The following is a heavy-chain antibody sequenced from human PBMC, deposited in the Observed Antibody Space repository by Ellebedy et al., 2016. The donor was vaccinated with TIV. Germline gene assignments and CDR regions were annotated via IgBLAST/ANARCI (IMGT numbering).Heavy chain of an antibody. J-gene: IGHJ4*02. CDR1: GFAFNKVW. Sequence: GESLKISCVASGFAFNKVWMNWVRQAPGEGLEWVGLSRTADVGGTTDYAVPVNGRFTISRDDSKNTIYLQMNSLKTEDTARYFCTTDFHQRYLPDWGQGTLVTVSS. D-gene: IGHD1-14*01. CDR3: TTDFHQRYLPD. V-gene: IGHV3-15*01. CDR2: SRTADVGGTT.